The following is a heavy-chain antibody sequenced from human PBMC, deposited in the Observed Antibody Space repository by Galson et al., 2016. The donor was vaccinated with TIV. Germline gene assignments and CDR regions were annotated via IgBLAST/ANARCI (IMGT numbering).Heavy chain of an antibody. CDR2: ITGIFGVA. V-gene: IGHV1-69*13. CDR3: ARVGGYSYDFRVWLDP. J-gene: IGHJ5*02. CDR1: GVTFNSHA. D-gene: IGHD3/OR15-3a*01. Sequence: SVKVSCKASGVTFNSHAINWVRQAPGQGLEWMGGITGIFGVAQYAQKFQGRVTITADESTNTAYMELNSLISEDTAVYYCARVGGYSYDFRVWLDPWGQGTLVTVSS.